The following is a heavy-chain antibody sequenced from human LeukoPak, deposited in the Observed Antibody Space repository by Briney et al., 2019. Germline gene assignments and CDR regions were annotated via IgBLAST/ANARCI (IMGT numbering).Heavy chain of an antibody. CDR3: VRDRGFGANDY. Sequence: GGSLRLSCTASGFTFTDAWMSWVRQVPGKGLEWVANIRQDGSTMSYVDSVRGRFTISRDNAKNSLYPQMSSLGADDTAVYYCVRDRGFGANDYWGQGTLVTVSS. D-gene: IGHD3-10*01. CDR1: GFTFTDAW. CDR2: IRQDGSTM. J-gene: IGHJ4*02. V-gene: IGHV3-7*01.